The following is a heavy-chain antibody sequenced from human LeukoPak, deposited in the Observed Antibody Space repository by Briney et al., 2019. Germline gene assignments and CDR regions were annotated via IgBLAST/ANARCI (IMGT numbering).Heavy chain of an antibody. V-gene: IGHV1-69*13. J-gene: IGHJ3*02. CDR1: GGTFSSYA. CDR2: IIPIFGTA. Sequence: GASVKVSCKASGGTFSSYAISWVRQAPGQGLEWMGGIIPIFGTANYAQKFQGRVTITADESTSTAYMELSSLRSEDTAVYYCARGYYHDSSGYYGLDAFDIWGQGTMVTVSS. CDR3: ARGYYHDSSGYYGLDAFDI. D-gene: IGHD3-22*01.